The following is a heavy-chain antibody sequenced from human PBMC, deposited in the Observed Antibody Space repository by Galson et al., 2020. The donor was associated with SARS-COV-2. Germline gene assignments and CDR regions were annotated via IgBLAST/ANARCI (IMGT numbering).Heavy chain of an antibody. Sequence: GESLKISCAASGFTFSSYWMHWVRQTPGKGLVWVSRISSDGSRTNYADSVKGRFTISRDNAKNTLYLQLNSPSAEETAVYYCARTLSGKRNTFSVWGHGTLVTVSS. CDR2: ISSDGSRT. V-gene: IGHV3-74*01. J-gene: IGHJ4*01. D-gene: IGHD5-12*01. CDR1: GFTFSSYW. CDR3: ARTLSGKRNTFSV.